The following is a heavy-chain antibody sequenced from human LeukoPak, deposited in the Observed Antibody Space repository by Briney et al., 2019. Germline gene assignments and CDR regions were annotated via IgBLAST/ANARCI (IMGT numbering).Heavy chain of an antibody. J-gene: IGHJ4*02. Sequence: VASVKVSCKASGYTFTGYAMNWVRQAPGQGLEWMGWINTNAGNPTYAQGFTGRFVFSLDTSVSTAYLQIRSLKAEDTAVYYCARGSGRPDYWGQGTLVTVSS. CDR1: GYTFTGYA. CDR3: ARGSGRPDY. D-gene: IGHD1-26*01. V-gene: IGHV7-4-1*02. CDR2: INTNAGNP.